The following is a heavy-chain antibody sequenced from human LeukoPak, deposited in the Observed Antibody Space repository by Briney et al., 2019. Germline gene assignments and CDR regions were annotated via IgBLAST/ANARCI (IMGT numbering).Heavy chain of an antibody. J-gene: IGHJ3*02. Sequence: VASVKVSCKASGYTFTGYYMHWVRQAPGQGPEWMGWINPNSGGTNHAQKFQGRVTMTRDTSISTAYMELSRLRSDDTAVYYCARDPVAVAGTFAAFDIWGQGTMVTVSS. CDR1: GYTFTGYY. V-gene: IGHV1-2*02. CDR2: INPNSGGT. CDR3: ARDPVAVAGTFAAFDI. D-gene: IGHD6-19*01.